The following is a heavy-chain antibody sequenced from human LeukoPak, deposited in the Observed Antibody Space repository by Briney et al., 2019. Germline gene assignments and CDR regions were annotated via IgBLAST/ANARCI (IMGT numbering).Heavy chain of an antibody. CDR2: ISGSGGST. CDR3: AKDIYDGYSYGSNFDY. V-gene: IGHV3-23*01. CDR1: GFTFTSYA. D-gene: IGHD5-18*01. Sequence: AGGSLRLSCAASGFTFTSYAMSWVRQAPGKGLEWVSAISGSGGSTYYADSVKGRFTISRDNSKNTLYLQMTSLRAEDTAVYYCAKDIYDGYSYGSNFDYWGQGTLVTVSS. J-gene: IGHJ4*02.